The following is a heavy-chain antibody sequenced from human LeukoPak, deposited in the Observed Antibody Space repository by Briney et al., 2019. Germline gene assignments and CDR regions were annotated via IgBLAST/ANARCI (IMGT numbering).Heavy chain of an antibody. V-gene: IGHV4-38-2*02. CDR1: GYSTTNGYY. Sequence: SETLSLTCSVSGYSTTNGYYWAWIRQPPGKGLEWIESIDYSGSTYYNPSLKSRVTISVDTSKNQFSLKVSSVTAADTAVYYCARNPHVVVVVAKIYWFDPWGQGTLVTVSS. D-gene: IGHD2-21*01. CDR2: IDYSGST. CDR3: ARNPHVVVVVAKIYWFDP. J-gene: IGHJ5*02.